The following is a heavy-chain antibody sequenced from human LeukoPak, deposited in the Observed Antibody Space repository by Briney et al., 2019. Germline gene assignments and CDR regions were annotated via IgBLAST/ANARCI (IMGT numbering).Heavy chain of an antibody. CDR1: GGSFSGYY. CDR3: ARRSYSSGWYG. V-gene: IGHV4-34*01. J-gene: IGHJ4*02. Sequence: SETLSLTCAVYGGSFSGYYWSWIRQPPGKGLEWIGEINHSGSTNYNPSLKSRVTISVDTSKNQFSLKLSSVTAADTAVYYCARRSYSSGWYGWGQGTLVTVSS. D-gene: IGHD6-19*01. CDR2: INHSGST.